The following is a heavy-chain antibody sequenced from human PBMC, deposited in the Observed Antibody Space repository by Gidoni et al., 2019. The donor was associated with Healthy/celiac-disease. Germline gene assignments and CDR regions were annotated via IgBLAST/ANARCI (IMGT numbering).Heavy chain of an antibody. CDR2: ISAYNGNT. V-gene: IGHV1-18*01. J-gene: IGHJ5*02. CDR3: ARGGVDYDILTVGWFDP. D-gene: IGHD3-9*01. Sequence: QVQLVQSGAEVKKPGASVKVSCKASGYTFTSYGISWVRQAPGQGLEWMGGISAYNGNTHYAQKLQGRVTMTTDTFTSTAYMELRSLRSDDTAVYYCARGGVDYDILTVGWFDPWGQGTLVTVSS. CDR1: GYTFTSYG.